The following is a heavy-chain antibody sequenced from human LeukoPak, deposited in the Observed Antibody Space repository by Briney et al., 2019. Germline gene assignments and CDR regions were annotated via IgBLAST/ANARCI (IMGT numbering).Heavy chain of an antibody. CDR3: AKALSGDYEHWFDP. V-gene: IGHV3-23*01. J-gene: IGHJ5*02. D-gene: IGHD4-17*01. Sequence: PGGSLRLSCAASGFTFSSYAMSWLRQAPGKGLEWVSAISGSGGSTYYADSVKGRFTSSRDNSKNTLYLQMNSLRAEDAAVYYCAKALSGDYEHWFDPWGQGTLVTVSS. CDR2: ISGSGGST. CDR1: GFTFSSYA.